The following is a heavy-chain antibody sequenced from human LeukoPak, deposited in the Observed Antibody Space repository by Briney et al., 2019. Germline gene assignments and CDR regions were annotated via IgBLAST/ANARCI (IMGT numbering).Heavy chain of an antibody. V-gene: IGHV3-9*01. CDR2: ISWNSGSI. CDR1: GFTFDDYA. J-gene: IGHJ4*02. D-gene: IGHD6-13*01. CDR3: AKDTSDIAAAGSLFDY. Sequence: GGSLRLSCAASGFTFDDYATHWVRQAPEKGLEWVSGISWNSGSIGYADSVKGRFTISRDNAKNSLYLQMNSLRAEDTALYYCAKDTSDIAAAGSLFDYWGQGTLVTVSS.